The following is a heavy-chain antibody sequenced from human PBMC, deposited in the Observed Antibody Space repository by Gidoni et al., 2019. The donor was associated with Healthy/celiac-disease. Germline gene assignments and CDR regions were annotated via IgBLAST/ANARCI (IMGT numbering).Heavy chain of an antibody. CDR2: ISYDGSNK. CDR1: GFTFSGYA. V-gene: IGHV3-30-3*01. J-gene: IGHJ4*02. Sequence: QVQLVESGGGVVQPGRSLRLSCAASGFTFSGYAMHWVRQAPGKGLEWVAVISYDGSNKYYADSVKGRFTISRDNSKNTLYLQMNSLRAEDTAVYYCARDKGIAVAGTHLDYWGQGTLVTVSS. D-gene: IGHD6-19*01. CDR3: ARDKGIAVAGTHLDY.